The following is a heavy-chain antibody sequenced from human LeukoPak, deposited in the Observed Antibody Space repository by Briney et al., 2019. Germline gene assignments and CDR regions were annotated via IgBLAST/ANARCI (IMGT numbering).Heavy chain of an antibody. D-gene: IGHD4-17*01. J-gene: IGHJ5*02. Sequence: SETLSLTCNVSGDSMSSGYYYWSWIRQPPGEGLEWIGYIYYSGSTYYNPSLKSRVTISVDTSKNQFSLKLSSVTAADTAVYYCARETLTTSRWFDPWGQGTLVTVSS. CDR2: IYYSGST. V-gene: IGHV4-30-4*01. CDR1: GDSMSSGYYY. CDR3: ARETLTTSRWFDP.